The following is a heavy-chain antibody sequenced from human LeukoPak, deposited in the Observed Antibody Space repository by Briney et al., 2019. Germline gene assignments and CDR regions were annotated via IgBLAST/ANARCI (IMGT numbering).Heavy chain of an antibody. CDR3: ARDTSAPGSIDY. Sequence: SETLSLTCTVSSGSISTYYWSWIRQPPGKGLEWIGYIYYSGSTNYNPSLKSRVTISVDTSKNQFSLNLSSVTAADTAVYYCARDTSAPGSIDYWGQGTLVTVSS. V-gene: IGHV4-59*01. CDR2: IYYSGST. CDR1: SGSISTYY. J-gene: IGHJ4*02. D-gene: IGHD6-13*01.